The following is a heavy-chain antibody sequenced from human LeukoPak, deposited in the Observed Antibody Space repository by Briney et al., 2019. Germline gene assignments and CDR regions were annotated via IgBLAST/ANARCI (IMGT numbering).Heavy chain of an antibody. V-gene: IGHV3-23*01. J-gene: IGHJ4*02. D-gene: IGHD2-2*01. Sequence: SXVRPAPXXGLEWVSAISGSGGSTYYADSVKGRFTISRDNSKNTLYLQMNSLRAEDTAVYYCAKGRCSSTSCFYSGYALFDYWGQGTLVTVSS. CDR3: AKGRCSSTSCFYSGYALFDY. CDR2: ISGSGGST.